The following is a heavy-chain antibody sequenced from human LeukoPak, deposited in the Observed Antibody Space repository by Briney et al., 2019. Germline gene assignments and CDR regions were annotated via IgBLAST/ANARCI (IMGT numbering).Heavy chain of an antibody. CDR1: GFTFSSYA. V-gene: IGHV3-23*01. Sequence: GGSLRLSCTASGFTFSSYAMYWVRQAPGKGLEWVSGIFGSGGSEHYADSVKGRFTISRDNSQNTVYLQMNSLRAEDTAVYYCGKTTTGYSSGRNPAWPVDYWGQGTLVTVSS. D-gene: IGHD6-19*01. CDR2: IFGSGGSE. CDR3: GKTTTGYSSGRNPAWPVDY. J-gene: IGHJ4*02.